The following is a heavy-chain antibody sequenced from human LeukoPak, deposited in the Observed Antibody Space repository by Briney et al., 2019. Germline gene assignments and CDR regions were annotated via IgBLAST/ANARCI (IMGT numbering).Heavy chain of an antibody. J-gene: IGHJ6*03. CDR3: AREAYGSGSFRTDYYYMDV. D-gene: IGHD3-10*01. CDR1: GYTFTSYA. V-gene: IGHV7-4-1*02. CDR2: INTNTGNP. Sequence: GASVKVSCKASGYTFTSYAMNWVRQAPGQGLEWMGWINTNTGNPTYAQGFTGRFVFSLDTSVSTAYLQISSLKAEDTAVYYCAREAYGSGSFRTDYYYMDVRGKGTTVTISS.